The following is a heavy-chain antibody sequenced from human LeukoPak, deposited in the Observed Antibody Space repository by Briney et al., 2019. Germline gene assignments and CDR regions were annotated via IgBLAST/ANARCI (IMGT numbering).Heavy chain of an antibody. V-gene: IGHV1-69*13. Sequence: GASVNVSCKASGGTFSSYAISWVRQAPGQGLEWMGGIIPIFGTANYAQKFQGRVTITADESTSTAYMELSSLRSEDTAVYYCARETNGDYSFDYWGQGTLVTVSS. CDR3: ARETNGDYSFDY. CDR2: IIPIFGTA. J-gene: IGHJ4*02. CDR1: GGTFSSYA. D-gene: IGHD4-17*01.